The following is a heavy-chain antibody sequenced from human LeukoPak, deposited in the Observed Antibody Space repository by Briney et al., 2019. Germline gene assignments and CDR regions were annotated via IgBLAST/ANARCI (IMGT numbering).Heavy chain of an antibody. CDR2: MNPNSGDT. CDR3: AREHYGSGSSFDY. D-gene: IGHD3-10*01. Sequence: GASVTVSFKASGYTFTSYDINWVRQATGQGLEWMGWMNPNSGDTGYAQKFQGRVTMTRNTSISTAYMELSSLRSEDTAVYYCAREHYGSGSSFDYWGQGTLVTVSS. V-gene: IGHV1-8*01. J-gene: IGHJ4*02. CDR1: GYTFTSYD.